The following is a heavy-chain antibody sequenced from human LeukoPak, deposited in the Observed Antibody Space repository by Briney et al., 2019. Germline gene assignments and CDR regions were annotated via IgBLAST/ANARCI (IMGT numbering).Heavy chain of an antibody. CDR1: GGSISSSSYY. J-gene: IGHJ5*02. CDR3: ARGFRIAAAGTPWFDP. D-gene: IGHD6-13*01. Sequence: SETLSLTCTVSGGSISSSSYYWGWIRQPPGKGLEWIGSIYCSGSTYYNPSLKSRVTISVDTSKNQFSLKLSSVTAADTAVYYCARGFRIAAAGTPWFDPWGQGTLVTVSS. V-gene: IGHV4-39*07. CDR2: IYCSGST.